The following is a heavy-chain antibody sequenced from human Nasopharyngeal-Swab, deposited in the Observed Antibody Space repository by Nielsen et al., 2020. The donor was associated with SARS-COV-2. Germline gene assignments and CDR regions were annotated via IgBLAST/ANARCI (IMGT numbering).Heavy chain of an antibody. CDR2: INHSGST. CDR3: ARVELRFLEWYDY. Sequence: ESLKISCAVYGGSFSGYYWSWIRQPPRKGLEWIGEINHSGSTNYNPSLKSRVTISVDTSKNQFSLKLSSVTAADTAVYYCARVELRFLEWYDYWGQGTLVTVSS. D-gene: IGHD3-3*01. J-gene: IGHJ4*02. CDR1: GGSFSGYY. V-gene: IGHV4-34*01.